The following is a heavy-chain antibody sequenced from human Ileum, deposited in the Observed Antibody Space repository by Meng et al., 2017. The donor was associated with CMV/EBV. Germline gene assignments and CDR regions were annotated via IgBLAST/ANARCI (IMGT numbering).Heavy chain of an antibody. V-gene: IGHV1-2*02. CDR1: GYTFTDYH. Sequence: ASVKVSCKASGYTFTDYHMHWVRQAPGQGLEWMGWVNPRNGGIKYAQRFQDRVTMTRDTSTTTAHMELRNLRSDDTAVYYCAKSLNDFWTGYYPLFDQWGQG. J-gene: IGHJ4*01. CDR2: VNPRNGGI. D-gene: IGHD3/OR15-3a*01. CDR3: AKSLNDFWTGYYPLFDQ.